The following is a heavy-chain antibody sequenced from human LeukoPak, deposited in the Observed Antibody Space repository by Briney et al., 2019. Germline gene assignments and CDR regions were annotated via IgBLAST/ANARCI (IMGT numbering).Heavy chain of an antibody. CDR3: ARDRGGDSSSGYYYFDY. CDR2: INPNSGGT. J-gene: IGHJ4*02. Sequence: GASVKVSCKASAYTFTAYYMHWVRQAPGQGLEWMGWINPNSGGTDYAQKFQGRVTMTRDTSISTAYMELSSLKSDDTAVYYCARDRGGDSSSGYYYFDYWGKGTLVTVSS. V-gene: IGHV1-2*02. CDR1: AYTFTAYY. D-gene: IGHD6-13*01.